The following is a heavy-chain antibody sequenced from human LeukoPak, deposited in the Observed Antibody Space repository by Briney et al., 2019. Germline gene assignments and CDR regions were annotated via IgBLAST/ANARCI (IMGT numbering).Heavy chain of an antibody. CDR1: GGSISSSNYY. CDR3: ARGVSTFDY. V-gene: IGHV4-39*07. Sequence: SETLSLTCTVSGGSISSSNYYWGWIRQPPGKGLEWIGSLYYSGSTYYNPSLKSRVTISVDTSKNQFSLKLSSVTAADTAVYYCARGVSTFDYWGQGTLVTVSS. CDR2: LYYSGST. J-gene: IGHJ4*02. D-gene: IGHD6-13*01.